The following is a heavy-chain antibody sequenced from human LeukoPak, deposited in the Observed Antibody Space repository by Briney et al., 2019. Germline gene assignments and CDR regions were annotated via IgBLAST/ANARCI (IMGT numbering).Heavy chain of an antibody. CDR2: IYYSGST. D-gene: IGHD6-13*01. V-gene: IGHV4-30-4*07. Sequence: PSETLSLTCAVSGGSISSGGYSWSWIRQPPGKGLEWIGYIYYSGSTYYNPSLKSRVTISVDTSKNQFSLKLSSVTAADTAVYYCARGPGIAAAGTYLYYYYMDVWGKGTTVTVSS. J-gene: IGHJ6*03. CDR3: ARGPGIAAAGTYLYYYYMDV. CDR1: GGSISSGGYS.